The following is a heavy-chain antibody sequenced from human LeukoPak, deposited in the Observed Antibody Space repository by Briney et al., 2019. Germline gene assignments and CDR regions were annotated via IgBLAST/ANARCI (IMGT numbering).Heavy chain of an antibody. Sequence: GASVKVSCKASGYIFTDYYMHWVRQAPGQGLEWMGIINPSGGSTSHAQKFQGRVTMPRDTSTSTVYMELSSLRSEDTAVYYCARGFYDRSGYYLGYWGQGPLSPSPQ. CDR3: ARGFYDRSGYYLGY. CDR2: INPSGGST. V-gene: IGHV1-46*01. D-gene: IGHD3-22*01. J-gene: IGHJ4*02. CDR1: GYIFTDYY.